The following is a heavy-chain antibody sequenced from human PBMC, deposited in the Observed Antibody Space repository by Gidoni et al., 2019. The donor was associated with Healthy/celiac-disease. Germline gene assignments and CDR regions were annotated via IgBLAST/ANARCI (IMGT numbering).Heavy chain of an antibody. V-gene: IGHV3-74*02. J-gene: IGHJ6*02. D-gene: IGHD2-2*01. CDR1: DITVRSDG. CDR3: ARAYCSSTSCYWSGGDGMDV. CDR2: INSDGGST. Sequence: EVKLVESGGGVVQTGGSLRPTGAAADITVRSDGMQWVRQAPGKGLVWVSRINSDGGSTSYADSVKCRFTISRDNAKHTLYLQMHSLRAEDTAVYYCARAYCSSTSCYWSGGDGMDVWGQGTTVTVSS.